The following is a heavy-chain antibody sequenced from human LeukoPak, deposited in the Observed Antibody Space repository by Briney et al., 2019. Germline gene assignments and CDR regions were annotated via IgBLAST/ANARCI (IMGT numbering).Heavy chain of an antibody. CDR1: GYTFTRYA. D-gene: IGHD3-3*01. J-gene: IGHJ4*02. CDR2: MNPNSGNT. CDR3: ARGLRFLEPTDY. Sequence: ASVKVSCKASGYTFTRYAMNWVRQAPGQGLEWMGWMNPNSGNTGYAQKFQGRVTITRNTSISTAYMELSSLRSEDTAVYYCARGLRFLEPTDYWGQGTLVTVSS. V-gene: IGHV1-8*03.